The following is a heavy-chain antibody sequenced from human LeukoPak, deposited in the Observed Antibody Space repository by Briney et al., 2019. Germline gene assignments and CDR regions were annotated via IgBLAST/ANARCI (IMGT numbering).Heavy chain of an antibody. D-gene: IGHD1-26*01. CDR1: SGSINSYY. J-gene: IGHJ4*02. Sequence: SETLSLTCTVSSGSINSYYWGWVRQPPGKGLEWIGRIYTTGATQYNPSLKSRVTMSIDTSTNQFSLNLTSMTAADTAVYYCGRQGYNASYYFLDYWSQGTLVAVS. CDR2: IYTTGAT. V-gene: IGHV4-4*07. CDR3: GRQGYNASYYFLDY.